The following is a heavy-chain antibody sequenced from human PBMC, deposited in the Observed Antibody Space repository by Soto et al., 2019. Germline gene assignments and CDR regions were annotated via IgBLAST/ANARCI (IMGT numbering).Heavy chain of an antibody. V-gene: IGHV3-23*01. D-gene: IGHD5-12*01. CDR1: GFTFSNDD. CDR2: ITAGGFNT. J-gene: IGHJ4*02. Sequence: EVQLLESGGDLVQPGGSLRLSCVASGFTFSNDDLSWVRQASGKGLEWVSAITAGGFNTYYADSVKGRFTISRDNSKNTLYLQMNSLRAEDTAVYYCAKNIGGFSGYGNFDYWGQGALVTVSS. CDR3: AKNIGGFSGYGNFDY.